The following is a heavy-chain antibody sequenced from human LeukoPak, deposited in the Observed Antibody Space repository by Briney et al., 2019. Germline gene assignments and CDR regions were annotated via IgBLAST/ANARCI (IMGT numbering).Heavy chain of an antibody. CDR2: IYYTGST. CDR1: GGSISTHF. CDR3: ARAPNGYYPLDY. D-gene: IGHD3-22*01. V-gene: IGHV4-59*11. J-gene: IGHJ4*02. Sequence: SETLSLSCTVSGGSISTHFWTWIRQPPGMGLEWIGYIYYTGSTNYNPSLKSRVTISLDTSKNQFSLHLSFVTAADTAVYYCARAPNGYYPLDYWGQGTLVTVSS.